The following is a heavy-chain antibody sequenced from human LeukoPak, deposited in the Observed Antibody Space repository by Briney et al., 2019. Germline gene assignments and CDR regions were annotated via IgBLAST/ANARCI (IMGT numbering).Heavy chain of an antibody. CDR2: IYSGGST. J-gene: IGHJ4*02. D-gene: IGHD3-3*01. V-gene: IGHV3-53*01. CDR1: GFTVSSNY. Sequence: GGSLRLSCAASGFTVSSNYMSWVRQAPGKGLEWVSVIYSGGSTYYADSVKGRFTISRDNSRNTLYLQMNSLRVEDAAVYYCASASYDFWSGYGHWGQGVLVTVSS. CDR3: ASASYDFWSGYGH.